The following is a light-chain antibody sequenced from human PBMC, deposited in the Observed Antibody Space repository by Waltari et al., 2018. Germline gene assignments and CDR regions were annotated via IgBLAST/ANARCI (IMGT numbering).Light chain of an antibody. V-gene: IGLV2-11*01. CDR1: SSDVGGYNY. J-gene: IGLJ1*01. Sequence: QSALTQPRSVSGSPGQSVTISCTGTSSDVGGYNYVSWYQHHPGKAPKLMIYEVSKRPSGVPDRFSGSQSGGTASLTVSGLQAEDEADYYCSSYAGNNVYVFGSGTKVTVL. CDR3: SSYAGNNVYV. CDR2: EVS.